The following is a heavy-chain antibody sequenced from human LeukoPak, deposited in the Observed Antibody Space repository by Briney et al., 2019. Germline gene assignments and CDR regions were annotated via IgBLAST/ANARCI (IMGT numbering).Heavy chain of an antibody. CDR2: ISSSSSYI. CDR3: ARDRYCSGGRCYAYLIDY. V-gene: IGHV3-21*01. J-gene: IGHJ4*02. Sequence: GGSLRLSCAASGFTFSSYSMNWVRQAPGKGLEWVSSISSSSSYIYYADSVKGRFTISRDNAKNSPYLQMNSLRAEDTAVYYCARDRYCSGGRCYAYLIDYWGQGTLVTVSS. D-gene: IGHD2-15*01. CDR1: GFTFSSYS.